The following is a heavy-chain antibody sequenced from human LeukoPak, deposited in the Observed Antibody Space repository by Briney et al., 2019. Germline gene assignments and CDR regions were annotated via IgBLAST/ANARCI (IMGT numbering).Heavy chain of an antibody. J-gene: IGHJ4*02. CDR2: IRRRAYGGTT. CDR1: GFTFDDFA. V-gene: IGHV3-49*04. Sequence: PGGSLRLSCTVSGFTFDDFAMTWVRQAPGKGLEGVGFIRRRAYGGTTDYAASVKGRFSISIDESKNIAYLQMNSLKTEDTAMYFCSRDSHGDDVYDYWAREPWSPSPQ. D-gene: IGHD1-1*01. CDR3: SRDSHGDDVYDY.